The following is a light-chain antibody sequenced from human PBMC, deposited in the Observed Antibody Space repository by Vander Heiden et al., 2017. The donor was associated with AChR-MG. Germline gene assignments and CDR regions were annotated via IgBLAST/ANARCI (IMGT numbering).Light chain of an antibody. J-gene: IGKJ5*01. CDR2: GAA. CDR3: QWWDREPLSII. Sequence: VLTQSPGTLSLSPGERATLSCRASQSIVSNYLVWYQQKKPGQAPRLLIYGAATRATDIKDRFSGSGYGTDFNLTISRLEPEDFAVYYCQWWDREPLSIIFGQGTRLEIK. CDR1: QSIVSNY. V-gene: IGKV3-20*01.